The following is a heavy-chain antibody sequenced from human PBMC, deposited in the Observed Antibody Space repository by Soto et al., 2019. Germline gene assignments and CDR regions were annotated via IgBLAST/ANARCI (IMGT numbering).Heavy chain of an antibody. D-gene: IGHD3-22*01. V-gene: IGHV3-33*01. Sequence: QVQLVESGGGVVQPGRSLRLSCTASGFTLSDYGMHWVRQAPGKGLEWVAVIWHDGGEKYYADSVTGRFTISRDNSKNTVHLQIDSLGTEDTALYYCARDPGRDSPIDYWGQVTLVTVSS. J-gene: IGHJ4*02. CDR3: ARDPGRDSPIDY. CDR2: IWHDGGEK. CDR1: GFTLSDYG.